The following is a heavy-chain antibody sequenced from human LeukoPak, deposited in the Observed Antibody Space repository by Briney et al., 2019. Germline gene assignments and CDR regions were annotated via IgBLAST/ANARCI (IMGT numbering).Heavy chain of an antibody. CDR3: ARDPASRSGSYYGPADY. D-gene: IGHD1-26*01. CDR1: GGTFSSYA. Sequence: GASVKVSCKASGGTFSSYAISWVRQAPGQGLEWMGGIIPIFGTANYAQKFQGRVTITADESTSTAYMELSSLRSEDTAVYYCARDPASRSGSYYGPADYWGQGTLVTVSS. CDR2: IIPIFGTA. J-gene: IGHJ4*02. V-gene: IGHV1-69*13.